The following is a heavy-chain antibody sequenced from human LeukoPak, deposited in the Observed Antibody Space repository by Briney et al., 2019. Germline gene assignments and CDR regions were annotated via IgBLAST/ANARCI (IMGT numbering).Heavy chain of an antibody. CDR2: VSPGGVSP. Sequence: PGGSLRLSCVVSGLSFNKDVMSWFRQAPGKGLEWVSSVSPGGVSPNHADSVKGRFTISRDNSKNTLYLQMNSLRAEDTAVYYCARDRFGGYYDSSGYLQNWGQGTLVTVSS. J-gene: IGHJ4*02. V-gene: IGHV3-23*01. CDR3: ARDRFGGYYDSSGYLQN. D-gene: IGHD3-22*01. CDR1: GLSFNKDV.